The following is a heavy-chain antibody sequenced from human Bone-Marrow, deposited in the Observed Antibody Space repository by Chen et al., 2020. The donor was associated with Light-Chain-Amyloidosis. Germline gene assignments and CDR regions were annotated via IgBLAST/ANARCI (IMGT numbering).Heavy chain of an antibody. V-gene: IGHV3-48*01. J-gene: IGHJ6*03. CDR3: AREAARRYYYYYMDV. D-gene: IGHD6-6*01. Sequence: EVQLVESGGGLVKPGGSLRLSCAASGFTFSSYSMNWVRQAPGKGLEWVSYISSSSSTIYYADSVKGRFTISRDNAKNSLYLQMNSLRAEDTAVYYCAREAARRYYYYYMDVWGKGTTVTVSS. CDR2: ISSSSSTI. CDR1: GFTFSSYS.